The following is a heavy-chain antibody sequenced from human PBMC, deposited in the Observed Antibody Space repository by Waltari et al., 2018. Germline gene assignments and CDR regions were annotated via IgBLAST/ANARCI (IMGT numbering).Heavy chain of an antibody. J-gene: IGHJ6*03. V-gene: IGHV1-24*01. Sequence: QVQLVQSGAEVKKPGASVKVSCKVSGYTLTELSMHWVRQAPGKGLEWMGGFDPEDGETSYAQKFQGRVTMTEDKSTSTAYMELSSLRSEDTAVYYCARCSGSGSALNYYYYMDVWGKGTTVTVSS. D-gene: IGHD3-22*01. CDR3: ARCSGSGSALNYYYYMDV. CDR2: FDPEDGET. CDR1: GYTLTELS.